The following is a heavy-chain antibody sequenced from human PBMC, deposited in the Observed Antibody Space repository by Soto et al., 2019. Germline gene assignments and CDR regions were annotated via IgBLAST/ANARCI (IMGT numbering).Heavy chain of an antibody. J-gene: IGHJ5*02. CDR2: INHSGST. CDR3: ARLSNYDMVNWFDP. CDR1: GGSFSGYY. Sequence: SETLSLTCAVYGGSFSGYYWNWNRQPPGKGLEWIGEINHSGSTNYNPSLKSRVTISVDTSKNQFSLKLSSVTAADTAVYYCARLSNYDMVNWFDPWGQGTLVTVS. V-gene: IGHV4-34*01. D-gene: IGHD3-9*01.